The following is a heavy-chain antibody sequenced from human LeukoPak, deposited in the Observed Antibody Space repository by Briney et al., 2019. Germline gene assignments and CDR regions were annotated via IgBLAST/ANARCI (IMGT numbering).Heavy chain of an antibody. CDR2: ISSHSDYI. CDR1: GLTLSTYT. D-gene: IGHD3-10*01. V-gene: IGHV3-21*01. Sequence: GGSLRLSCAGSGLTLSTYTMSWVRQAPGKGLEWVSSISSHSDYIYYANSVKGRFTISRDNAKNSLFLQMNSLRAEDTAIYYCVRDTRSSYSYYGMDVWGQGTTVTVSS. CDR3: VRDTRSSYSYYGMDV. J-gene: IGHJ6*02.